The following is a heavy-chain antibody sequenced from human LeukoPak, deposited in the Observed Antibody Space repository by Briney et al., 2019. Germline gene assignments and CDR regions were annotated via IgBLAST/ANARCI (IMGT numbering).Heavy chain of an antibody. Sequence: SGTLSLTCAVSGGSISSSNWWNWVRQPPGKGLEWIGYIYYSGSTNYNPSLKSRVTISVDTSKNQFSLKLSSVTAADTAVYYCARGKGSGWTFDYWGQGTLVTVSS. CDR3: ARGKGSGWTFDY. CDR2: IYYSGST. D-gene: IGHD6-19*01. CDR1: GGSISSSNW. J-gene: IGHJ4*02. V-gene: IGHV4-4*02.